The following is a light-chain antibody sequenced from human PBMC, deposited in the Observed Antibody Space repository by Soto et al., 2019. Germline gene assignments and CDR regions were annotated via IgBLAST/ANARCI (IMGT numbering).Light chain of an antibody. CDR1: QSISTF. V-gene: IGKV1-39*01. CDR3: QQSSDSPQT. Sequence: QMTQSPSSLSASVGDRVTITCRASQSISTFLNWYQQKLGKAPKLLIYATSNLQGGVPSRFSGSGFGTDFTLTSTSLQPEDFASYYCQQSSDSPQTFGQGTKVEI. J-gene: IGKJ1*01. CDR2: ATS.